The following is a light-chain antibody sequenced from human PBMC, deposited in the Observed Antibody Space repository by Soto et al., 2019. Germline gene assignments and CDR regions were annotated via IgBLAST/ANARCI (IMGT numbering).Light chain of an antibody. V-gene: IGKV3-20*01. Sequence: EIVLTQSPGTLSLSPGERDTHSCRASQSVSSSYLAWYQQKPGQAPRLLIYGASSRATGIPDRFSGSGSGTDFTLTISRLEPEDFAVYYCQQYGSSPLTFGGGTK. CDR3: QQYGSSPLT. CDR1: QSVSSSY. J-gene: IGKJ4*01. CDR2: GAS.